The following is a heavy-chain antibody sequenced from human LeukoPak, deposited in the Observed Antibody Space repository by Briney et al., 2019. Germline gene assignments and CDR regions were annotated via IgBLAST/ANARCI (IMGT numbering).Heavy chain of an antibody. D-gene: IGHD1-26*01. V-gene: IGHV1-8*01. CDR3: TRVERGHLGSDYYMDV. Sequence: EASVKVSCKASGYTFTSYDINWVRQATGQGLEWMGWMNPNSGNTGYAQKFQGRVTMTRNTSISTAYMDLTSLKSEDTAVYYCTRVERGHLGSDYYMDVWGKGSTVTVSS. CDR2: MNPNSGNT. CDR1: GYTFTSYD. J-gene: IGHJ6*03.